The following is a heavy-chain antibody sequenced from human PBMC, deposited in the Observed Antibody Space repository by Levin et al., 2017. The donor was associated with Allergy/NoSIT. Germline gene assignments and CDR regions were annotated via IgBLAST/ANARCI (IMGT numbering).Heavy chain of an antibody. CDR2: TYYRSKWYN. J-gene: IGHJ6*02. D-gene: IGHD4-23*01. V-gene: IGHV6-1*01. CDR1: GDSVSSNTAA. CDR3: VRELWRNGGNNYYGIDV. Sequence: SQTLSLTCAISGDSVSSNTAAWNWIRQSPSRGLEWLGRTYYRSKWYNDYAVSVKSRITINPDTSKNHFSLQLNSVTPEDTAVYYCVRELWRNGGNNYYGIDVWGQGTTVTVSS.